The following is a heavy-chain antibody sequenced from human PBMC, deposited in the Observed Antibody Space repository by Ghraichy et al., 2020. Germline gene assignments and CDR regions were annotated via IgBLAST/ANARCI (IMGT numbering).Heavy chain of an antibody. V-gene: IGHV3-33*01. D-gene: IGHD4-23*01. CDR3: ARALYGGNSRGWFDP. J-gene: IGHJ5*02. CDR2: IWYDGSNK. Sequence: GGSLRLSCAASGFTFSSYGMHWVRQAPGKGLEWVAVIWYDGSNKYYADSVKGRFTISRDNSKNTLYLQMNSLRAEDTAVYYCARALYGGNSRGWFDPWGQGTLVTVSS. CDR1: GFTFSSYG.